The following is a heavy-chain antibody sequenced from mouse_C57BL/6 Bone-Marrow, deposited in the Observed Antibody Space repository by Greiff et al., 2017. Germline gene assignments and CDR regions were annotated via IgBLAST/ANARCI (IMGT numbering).Heavy chain of an antibody. Sequence: QVTLKESGPGILQSSQTLSLTCSFSGFSLSTSGMGVSWIRQPSGKGLEWLAHIYWDDDKRYNPSLKSRLTISKDTSRNQVFLKITSVDTADTATYYCARLYYSNYVGYWYFDVWGTGTTVTVSS. CDR1: GFSLSTSGMG. CDR2: IYWDDDK. D-gene: IGHD2-5*01. J-gene: IGHJ1*03. V-gene: IGHV8-12*01. CDR3: ARLYYSNYVGYWYFDV.